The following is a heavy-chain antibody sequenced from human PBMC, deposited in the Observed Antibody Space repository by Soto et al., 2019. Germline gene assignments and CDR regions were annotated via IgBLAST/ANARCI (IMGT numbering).Heavy chain of an antibody. J-gene: IGHJ6*03. CDR2: ISSNGGST. CDR3: ARDEQSYSYGFPHYYMDV. V-gene: IGHV3-64*01. CDR1: GFTFSSYA. D-gene: IGHD5-18*01. Sequence: GGSLRLSCAASGFTFSSYAMHWVRQAPGKGLEYVSAISSNGGSTYYANSVKGRFTISRDNPKNTLYLQMGSLRAEDMAVYYCARDEQSYSYGFPHYYMDVWGKGTTVTVSS.